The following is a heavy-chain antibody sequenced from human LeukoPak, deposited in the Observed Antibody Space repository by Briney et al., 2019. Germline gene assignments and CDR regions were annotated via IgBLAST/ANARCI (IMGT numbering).Heavy chain of an antibody. Sequence: SVKVSCKASGGTFSSYAISWVRQAPGQGLEWMGRIIPILGIANYAQKFQGRVTITADKSTSTAYMELSSLRSEDTAVYYCARGPYSGYTLRPLDYWGQGTLVTVSS. CDR2: IIPILGIA. D-gene: IGHD5-12*01. J-gene: IGHJ4*02. CDR1: GGTFSSYA. CDR3: ARGPYSGYTLRPLDY. V-gene: IGHV1-69*04.